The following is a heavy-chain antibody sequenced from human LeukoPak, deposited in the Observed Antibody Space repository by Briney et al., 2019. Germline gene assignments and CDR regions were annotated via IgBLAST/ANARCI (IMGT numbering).Heavy chain of an antibody. CDR2: IIPIFGTA. V-gene: IGHV1-69*05. Sequence: SVKVSCKASGGTFSSYAISWVRQAPGQGPEWMGGIIPIFGTANYAQKFQGRVTITTDESTSTAYMELSSLRSEDTAVYYCARGPRAHSSGWYPQTDYYYYGMDVWGQGTTVTVSS. D-gene: IGHD6-19*01. CDR1: GGTFSSYA. J-gene: IGHJ6*02. CDR3: ARGPRAHSSGWYPQTDYYYYGMDV.